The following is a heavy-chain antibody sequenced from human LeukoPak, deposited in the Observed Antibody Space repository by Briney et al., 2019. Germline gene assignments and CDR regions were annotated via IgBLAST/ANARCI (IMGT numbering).Heavy chain of an antibody. Sequence: SETLSLTCSVSGGSITSLYWSWVRQPPGKGLEYVGYVHHTGVTNYNPSLRGRVIVSMDSSKNQFSLKMNSVTAADTAVYYCVRSATIAVFRYGMDVWGQGTTVTVSS. V-gene: IGHV4-59*11. CDR2: VHHTGVT. D-gene: IGHD5-24*01. J-gene: IGHJ6*02. CDR3: VRSATIAVFRYGMDV. CDR1: GGSITSLY.